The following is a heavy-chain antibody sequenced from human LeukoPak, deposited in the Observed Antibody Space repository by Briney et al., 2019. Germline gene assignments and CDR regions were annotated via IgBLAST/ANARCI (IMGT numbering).Heavy chain of an antibody. Sequence: GGSLRLSCAASGFTFSSYSVNWVRQAPGKGLEWVSYISSSSSTIYYADSVKGRFTISRDNAKNSLYLQMNSLRAEDTAVYYCARAAVAGTFDSWGQGTLVTVSS. CDR1: GFTFSSYS. CDR3: ARAAVAGTFDS. D-gene: IGHD6-19*01. J-gene: IGHJ4*02. CDR2: ISSSSSTI. V-gene: IGHV3-48*01.